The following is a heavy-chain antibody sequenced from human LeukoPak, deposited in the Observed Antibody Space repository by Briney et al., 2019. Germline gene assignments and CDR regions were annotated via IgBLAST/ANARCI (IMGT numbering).Heavy chain of an antibody. Sequence: GGSLRLSCATSGFTFSNTAMTWVRQAPGKGLEWVSGISGSGHITYYADSVRGRFTVSRDNSRSTLFLQMNSLRSEDTVVYCASVFHDFWGGSLAWGPKTHYYAMDVWGQGTTVIVSS. CDR2: ISGSGHIT. J-gene: IGHJ6*02. D-gene: IGHD3-3*01. CDR1: GFTFSNTA. CDR3: SVFHDFWGGSLAWGPKTHYYAMDV. V-gene: IGHV3-23*01.